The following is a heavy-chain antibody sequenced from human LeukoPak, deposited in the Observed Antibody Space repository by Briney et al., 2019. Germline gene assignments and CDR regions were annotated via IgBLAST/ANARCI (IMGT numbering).Heavy chain of an antibody. CDR1: GYTFTSYY. CDR3: ASGTFDY. D-gene: IGHD1-26*01. V-gene: IGHV1-46*01. J-gene: IGHJ4*02. Sequence: GASVKVSCKASGYTFTSYYMHWVRQAPGQGLEWMGIINPSGGSTSYAQKFQGRVTITADKSTSTAYMELSSLRSEDTAVYYCASGTFDYWGQGTLVTVSS. CDR2: INPSGGST.